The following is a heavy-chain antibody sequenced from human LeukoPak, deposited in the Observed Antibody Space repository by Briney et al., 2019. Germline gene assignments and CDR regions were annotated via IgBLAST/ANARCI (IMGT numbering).Heavy chain of an antibody. V-gene: IGHV3-23*01. CDR3: AKDMDYGDYGPLGYFDL. CDR1: GFTFSNYA. D-gene: IGHD4-17*01. Sequence: PGGSLRLSCAASGFTFSNYALSWVRQAPGKGLEWVSGISASGGSTYYADSVKGRFTISRDNSKNSLYLQMNSLRAEDTALYYCAKDMDYGDYGPLGYFDLWGRGTLVTVSS. J-gene: IGHJ2*01. CDR2: ISASGGST.